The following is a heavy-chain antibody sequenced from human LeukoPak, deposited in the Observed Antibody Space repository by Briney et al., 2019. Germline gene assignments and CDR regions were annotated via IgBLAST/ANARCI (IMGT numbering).Heavy chain of an antibody. CDR3: ARETLANYDILTGYYTDAFDI. J-gene: IGHJ3*02. CDR2: IKQDGSEK. Sequence: GGSLRLSCAASGFTFSSYWMSWVRQAPGKGLEWVANIKQDGSEKYYVDSVKGRFTISKDNAKNSLYLQMNSLRAEDTAVYYCARETLANYDILTGYYTDAFDIWGQGTMVNVSS. D-gene: IGHD3-9*01. V-gene: IGHV3-7*03. CDR1: GFTFSSYW.